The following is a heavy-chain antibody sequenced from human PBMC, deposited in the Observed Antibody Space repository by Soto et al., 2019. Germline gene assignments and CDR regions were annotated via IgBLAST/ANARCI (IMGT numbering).Heavy chain of an antibody. CDR3: VRVVAGASTYVMDV. D-gene: IGHD2-15*01. V-gene: IGHV3-48*02. CDR1: GFTFSSYN. Sequence: GGSLRLSCAASGFTFSSYNMNWVRQAPGKGLEWVAYISTSSSTIYYADSVKGRFTISRDNAIKSLYLQTNSLRDEDTAVYYCVRVVAGASTYVMDVWAQRTTVTVSS. CDR2: ISTSSSTI. J-gene: IGHJ6*02.